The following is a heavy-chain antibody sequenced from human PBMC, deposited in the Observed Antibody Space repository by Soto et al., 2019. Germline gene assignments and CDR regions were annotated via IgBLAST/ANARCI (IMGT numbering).Heavy chain of an antibody. CDR1: GYSFAGYW. V-gene: IGHV5-10-1*01. CDR2: IDPSDSQT. CDR3: ARQIYDSDTGPNFQYYFDS. D-gene: IGHD3-22*01. Sequence: GESLKISCKGSGYSFAGYWITWVRQKPGKGLEWMGRIDPSDSQTYYSPSFRGHVTISVTKSITTVFLQWSSLRASDTAMYYCARQIYDSDTGPNFQYYFDSWGQGAQVIVSS. J-gene: IGHJ4*02.